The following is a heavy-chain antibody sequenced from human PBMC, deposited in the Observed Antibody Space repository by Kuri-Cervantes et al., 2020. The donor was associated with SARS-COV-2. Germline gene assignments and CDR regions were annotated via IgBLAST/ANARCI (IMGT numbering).Heavy chain of an antibody. J-gene: IGHJ6*03. Sequence: LSLTCAASGFTFSDSYMSWIRQAPGKGLEWVSYISSSGDIIYYADSVKGRFTISRDNARKSLYLQMNSLRAEDTAVYYCARESSMVQGGGYYYYYMDVWGKGTTVT. CDR1: GFTFSDSY. D-gene: IGHD3-10*01. CDR2: ISSSGDII. CDR3: ARESSMVQGGGYYYYYMDV. V-gene: IGHV3-11*01.